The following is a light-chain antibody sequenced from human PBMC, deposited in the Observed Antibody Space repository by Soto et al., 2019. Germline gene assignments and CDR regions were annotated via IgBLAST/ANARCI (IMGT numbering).Light chain of an antibody. J-gene: IGKJ5*01. V-gene: IGKV1-9*01. CDR3: QQLHGYPIT. CDR2: AAS. CDR1: QGISNH. Sequence: IQMTQSPSTLSASVGDRVSINCRASQGISNHLAWYQQKPGKAPKLLIYAASTLQGGVPSRFSGSGSGTDFTLTISSLQPEDFATYFCQQLHGYPITFGQGTRLEIK.